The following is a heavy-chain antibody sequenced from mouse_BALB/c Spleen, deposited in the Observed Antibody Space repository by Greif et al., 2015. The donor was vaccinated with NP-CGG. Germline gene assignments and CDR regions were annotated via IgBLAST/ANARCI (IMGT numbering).Heavy chain of an antibody. Sequence: VQLQQSGAELVKPGASVKLSCTASGYNIKDTYMHWVKQRPEQGLEWIGRIDPANGNTKYDPKFQGKATITADTSSNTAYLQLSSLTSEDTAVYYCARWDWYFDVWGAGTTVTVSS. V-gene: IGHV14-3*02. CDR3: ARWDWYFDV. CDR2: IDPANGNT. J-gene: IGHJ1*01. CDR1: GYNIKDTY.